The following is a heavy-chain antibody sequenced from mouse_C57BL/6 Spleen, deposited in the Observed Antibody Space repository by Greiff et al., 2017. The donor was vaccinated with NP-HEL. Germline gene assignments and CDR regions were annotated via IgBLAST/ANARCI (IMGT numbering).Heavy chain of an antibody. V-gene: IGHV1-69*01. J-gene: IGHJ2*01. CDR3: ARSAPYDYDVRYFDY. CDR1: GYTFTSYW. CDR2: IDPSDSYT. Sequence: QVQLQQSGAELVMPGASVKLSCKASGYTFTSYWMHWVKQRPGQGLEWIGEIDPSDSYTNYNQKFKGKSTLTVDKSSSTAYMQLSSLTSEDSAVYYCARSAPYDYDVRYFDYWGQGTTLTVSS. D-gene: IGHD2-4*01.